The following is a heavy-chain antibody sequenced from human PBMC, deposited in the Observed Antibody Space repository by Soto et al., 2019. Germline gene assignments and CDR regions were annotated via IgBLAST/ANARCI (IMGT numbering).Heavy chain of an antibody. CDR1: GGSINSGDYY. Sequence: SETLSLTCSVSGGSINSGDYYWSWIRQSPGKGLEWIGYIYYSGSTYYNPSLKSRSTISIDTSKNQFFLDVDSVTAADTAVYYCARLYTGYEAFDYWGQGTLVTVSS. CDR3: ARLYTGYEAFDY. D-gene: IGHD5-12*01. J-gene: IGHJ4*02. CDR2: IYYSGST. V-gene: IGHV4-30-4*01.